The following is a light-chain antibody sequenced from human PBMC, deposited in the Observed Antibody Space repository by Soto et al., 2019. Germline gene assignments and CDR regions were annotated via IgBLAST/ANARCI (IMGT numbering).Light chain of an antibody. CDR1: QSVNSN. CDR3: QHHNNWPLT. CDR2: GAS. J-gene: IGKJ3*01. Sequence: EIVMTQSPATLSVSPGERATLSCRASQSVNSNLAWYQQRPGQAPRLLIYGASTRATGIPARFSGSGSGTEFTLTISSLQSEDFAVYYCQHHNNWPLTFGPGTRWIS. V-gene: IGKV3-15*01.